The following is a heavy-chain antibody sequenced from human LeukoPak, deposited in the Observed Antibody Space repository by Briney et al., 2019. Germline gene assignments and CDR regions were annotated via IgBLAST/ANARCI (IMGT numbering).Heavy chain of an antibody. V-gene: IGHV4-39*01. J-gene: IGHJ4*02. Sequence: PSETLSLTCSVSGGSISSSSSYWGWIRQPPGKGLEWIGSIYYSGSSFDNPALKSRVTIYVDTSKNQFSLKLSPVTAADTAVYYCARHRSGWLQSSFDYWGQGTLVTVSS. CDR1: GGSISSSSSY. CDR2: IYYSGSS. CDR3: ARHRSGWLQSSFDY. D-gene: IGHD5-24*01.